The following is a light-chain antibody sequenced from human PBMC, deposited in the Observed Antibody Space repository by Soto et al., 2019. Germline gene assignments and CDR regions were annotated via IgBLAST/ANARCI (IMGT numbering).Light chain of an antibody. CDR2: GAS. CDR1: QTIDNT. J-gene: IGKJ5*01. CDR3: QQYGSSPRT. Sequence: EIVMTQSPATLSLSPGERATLSCRASQTIDNTLAWYQQKVGQAPRLLIYGASSRATGIPDRFSGSGSGTDFTLTISRMEPEDFAVYYCQQYGSSPRTFGQGTRLEIK. V-gene: IGKV3-20*01.